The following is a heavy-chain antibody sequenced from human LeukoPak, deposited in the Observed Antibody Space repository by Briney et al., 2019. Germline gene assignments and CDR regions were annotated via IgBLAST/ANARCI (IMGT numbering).Heavy chain of an antibody. Sequence: SETLSLTCAVYNGSLSGFYWTWIRQTPGKGLEWIGEINPSGSTNYNPSLKSRVTISADTSKNQFSLKLTSVTAADTAVYYSVRGSWYYGSGTNWGQGTLVTVSS. CDR1: NGSLSGFY. V-gene: IGHV4-34*01. J-gene: IGHJ4*02. D-gene: IGHD3-10*01. CDR3: VRGSWYYGSGTN. CDR2: INPSGST.